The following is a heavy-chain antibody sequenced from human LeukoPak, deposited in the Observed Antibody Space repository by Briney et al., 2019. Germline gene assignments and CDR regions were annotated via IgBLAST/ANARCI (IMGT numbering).Heavy chain of an antibody. CDR2: IYYSGSA. V-gene: IGHV4-59*01. D-gene: IGHD1-26*01. Sequence: PSETLSLTCTVSGASISSYYWSWIGQPPGKGLEWIGFIYYSGSANYNPSLKSRVTISVDTSKNQFSLKLSSVTAADTAVYYCARHALGAFDYWGQGTLVTVSS. CDR3: ARHALGAFDY. CDR1: GASISSYY. J-gene: IGHJ4*02.